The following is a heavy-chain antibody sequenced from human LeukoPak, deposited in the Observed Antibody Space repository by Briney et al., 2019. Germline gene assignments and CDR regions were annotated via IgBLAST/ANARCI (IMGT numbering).Heavy chain of an antibody. V-gene: IGHV3-49*03. J-gene: IGHJ6*04. CDR2: IRSKDYGGTI. CDR1: GFTFGGYA. Sequence: GGSLRLSCTASGFTFGGYAMIWFRQAAGKGLEWVGFIRSKDYGGTIEYAASVKGRFTISRDDSKSIAYLQMNSLKTEDTAVYYCARRHRAEVWGKGTTVTVSS. CDR3: ARRHRAEV.